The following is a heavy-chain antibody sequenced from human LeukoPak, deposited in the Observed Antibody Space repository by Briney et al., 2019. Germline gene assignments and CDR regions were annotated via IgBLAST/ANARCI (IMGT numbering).Heavy chain of an antibody. CDR3: ARKDQWSTDAFDI. CDR2: ISSSGSTI. CDR1: GFTFSSYE. D-gene: IGHD2-15*01. V-gene: IGHV3-48*03. Sequence: PGGSLRLSCAASGFTFSSYEMNWVRQAPGKGLEWVSYISSSGSTIYYADSVKGRFTISRDNAKNSLYLQMNSLRAEDTAVYYCARKDQWSTDAFDIWGQGTMVTVSS. J-gene: IGHJ3*02.